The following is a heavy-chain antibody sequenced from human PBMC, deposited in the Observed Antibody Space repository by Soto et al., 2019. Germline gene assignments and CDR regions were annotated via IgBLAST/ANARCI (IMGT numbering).Heavy chain of an antibody. J-gene: IGHJ4*02. CDR3: ARDSVRNYDFWSGYFDY. CDR2: ISSSSSYI. Sequence: GGSLRLSCAASGFTFSSYSMNWVRQAPGKGLEWVSSISSSSSYIYYADSVKGRFTISRDNAKNSLYLQMNSLRAEDTAVYYCARDSVRNYDFWSGYFDYWGQGTLVTVSS. CDR1: GFTFSSYS. D-gene: IGHD3-3*01. V-gene: IGHV3-21*01.